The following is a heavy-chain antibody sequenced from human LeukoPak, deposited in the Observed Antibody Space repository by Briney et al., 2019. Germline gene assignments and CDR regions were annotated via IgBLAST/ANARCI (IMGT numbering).Heavy chain of an antibody. D-gene: IGHD5-24*01. V-gene: IGHV4-39*01. CDR3: VKHISTNTGYFDS. CDR2: VYYDGTS. Sequence: SETLSLTCTVSGGSINSHSYYWGWIRQPPGKGLEWIGSVYYDGTSYSNPSLKSRAAVFVDTSRDQFSLDLSFVTAADTALYYCVKHISTNTGYFDSCGQGTLVSVSS. J-gene: IGHJ4*02. CDR1: GGSINSHSYY.